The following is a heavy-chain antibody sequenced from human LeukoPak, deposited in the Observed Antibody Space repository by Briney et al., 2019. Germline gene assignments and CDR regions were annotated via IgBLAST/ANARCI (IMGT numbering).Heavy chain of an antibody. D-gene: IGHD6-13*01. J-gene: IGHJ4*02. CDR3: ARKYSSSWYLDY. CDR1: GFTFSSYE. V-gene: IGHV3-48*03. CDR2: IGSSGSLI. Sequence: PGRPLRLSCAASGFTFSSYEMNWVRQAPGKGLEWVSYIGSSGSLIYYAASVKGRFTISRDNAKNSLYLQMNSLRAEDTAVYYCARKYSSSWYLDYWGQGTLVTVSS.